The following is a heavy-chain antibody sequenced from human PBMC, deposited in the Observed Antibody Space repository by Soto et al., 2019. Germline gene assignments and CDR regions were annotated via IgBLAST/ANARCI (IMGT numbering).Heavy chain of an antibody. CDR1: GGSFSGYS. Sequence: QVQLQQWGAGLLKPSETLSLTCAVYGGSFSGYSWTWIRQSPGKVLEWIGQINDGGSANYNPSLKSRVTISVDTSNNEFFLELSSVTAADTAVYYCARGLFSETHYSGGWYFFDYWGQGTLVTVSS. D-gene: IGHD1-26*01. J-gene: IGHJ4*02. CDR3: ARGLFSETHYSGGWYFFDY. CDR2: INDGGSA. V-gene: IGHV4-34*01.